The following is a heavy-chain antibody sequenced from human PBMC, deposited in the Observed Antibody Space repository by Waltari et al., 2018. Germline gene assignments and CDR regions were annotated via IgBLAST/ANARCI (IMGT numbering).Heavy chain of an antibody. Sequence: QVQVVQSGAEVKKPGSSVKVSCKASGGTSKSHAFSWVRQVSGQGLEWLGGITPLYGPTFYSPKFCGMVIISADTLSGTIYMDLAGLTTEDTAVYYCARDLGGEAPLAFWGQGTLVSVS. CDR2: ITPLYGPT. CDR3: ARDLGGEAPLAF. CDR1: GGTSKSHA. V-gene: IGHV1-69*14. J-gene: IGHJ4*02.